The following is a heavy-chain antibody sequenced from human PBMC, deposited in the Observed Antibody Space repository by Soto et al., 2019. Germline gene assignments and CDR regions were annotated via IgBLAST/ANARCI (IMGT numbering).Heavy chain of an antibody. J-gene: IGHJ6*02. CDR1: GGSFSGYY. CDR2: INHSGST. Sequence: XGTLSLTCAVYGGSFSGYYWSWMRQPPGKGLEWIGEINHSGSTNYNPSLKSRVTISVDTSKNQFSLKLSSVTAADTAVYYCARGYSSGWYGAHYYYYGMDVWGQGTTVTVSS. CDR3: ARGYSSGWYGAHYYYYGMDV. D-gene: IGHD6-19*01. V-gene: IGHV4-34*01.